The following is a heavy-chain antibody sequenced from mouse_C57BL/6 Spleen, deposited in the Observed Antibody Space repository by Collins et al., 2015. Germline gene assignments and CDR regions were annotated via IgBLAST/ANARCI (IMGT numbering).Heavy chain of an antibody. Sequence: QVQLQQSGAELMKPGASVKISCKATGYTFSSYWIEWVKQRPGHGLEWIGEILPGSGSTNYNEKFKGKATFTADTSSNTAYMQLSSLTSEDSAVYYCARLVRRGYAMDYWGQGTSVTVSS. J-gene: IGHJ4*01. CDR3: ARLVRRGYAMDY. V-gene: IGHV1-9*01. CDR2: ILPGSGST. D-gene: IGHD2-14*01. CDR1: GYTFSSYW.